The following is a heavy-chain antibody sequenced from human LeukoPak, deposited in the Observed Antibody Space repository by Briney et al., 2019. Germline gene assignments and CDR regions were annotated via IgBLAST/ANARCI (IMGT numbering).Heavy chain of an antibody. V-gene: IGHV3-49*04. CDR2: IRSKAYGGTT. J-gene: IGHJ4*02. CDR1: GFTFGDYA. D-gene: IGHD6-13*01. Sequence: GGSLRLSCTASGFTFGDYAMSWVRQAPGKGLEWVGFIRSKAYGGTTEYAASVKGRFTISRDDSKSIAYLQMNSLKTEGTAVYYCTNFGYSSSWGQGTLVTVSS. CDR3: TNFGYSSS.